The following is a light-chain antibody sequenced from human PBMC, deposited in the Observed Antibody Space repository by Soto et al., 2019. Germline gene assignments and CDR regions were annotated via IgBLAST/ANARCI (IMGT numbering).Light chain of an antibody. CDR2: GAS. CDR1: QTISYS. J-gene: IGKJ2*01. CDR3: HQYKSYSPYT. Sequence: EIQMTQSPPTLAASIGERVTITCRASQTISYSLAWDQQKAGQAPKLLIYGASSLESGVPSMFSGTGSGTEFTLTISRLQPHDFATYYCHQYKSYSPYTFGQGTKLEIK. V-gene: IGKV1-5*01.